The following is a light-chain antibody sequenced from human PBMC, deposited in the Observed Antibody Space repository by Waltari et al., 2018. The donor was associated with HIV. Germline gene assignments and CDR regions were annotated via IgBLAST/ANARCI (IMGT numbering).Light chain of an antibody. J-gene: IGKJ3*01. CDR3: QQAYSLPLT. V-gene: IGKV1-39*01. Sequence: IQVTQSPSSLSASVGDTVTITCRASKYINHYVNWFQKKPGKAPQLLVYAASFLQSGVPSRFKGSAFGTEFTLTISSLQPEDYATYYCQQAYSLPLTFGPGTKVDIK. CDR2: AAS. CDR1: KYINHY.